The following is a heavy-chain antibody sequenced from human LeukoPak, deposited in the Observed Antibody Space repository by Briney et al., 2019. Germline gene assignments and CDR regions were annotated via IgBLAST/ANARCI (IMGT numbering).Heavy chain of an antibody. CDR2: ISYDGSNK. Sequence: PGGSPRLSCAASGFTFSSYGMHWVRQAPGKGLEWVAVISYDGSNKYYADSVKGRFTISRDNSKNTLYLQMNSLRAEDTAVYYCAKRSPVRGFSNWFDPWGQGTLVTVSS. CDR3: AKRSPVRGFSNWFDP. D-gene: IGHD3-10*01. V-gene: IGHV3-30*18. CDR1: GFTFSSYG. J-gene: IGHJ5*02.